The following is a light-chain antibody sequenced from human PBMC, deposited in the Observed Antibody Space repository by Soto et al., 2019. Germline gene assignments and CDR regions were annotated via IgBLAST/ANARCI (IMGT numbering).Light chain of an antibody. V-gene: IGKV1-27*01. Sequence: DIQMTQSPSSLSASVGDRVSITCRASQAIGDYLAWYQQRPGEVPKLLIYAASTLHPGVPSRFSGSGSGTDFTLTISSLQPEDFATYYCQQYNTYPLTFGPGTKVDI. J-gene: IGKJ3*01. CDR1: QAIGDY. CDR2: AAS. CDR3: QQYNTYPLT.